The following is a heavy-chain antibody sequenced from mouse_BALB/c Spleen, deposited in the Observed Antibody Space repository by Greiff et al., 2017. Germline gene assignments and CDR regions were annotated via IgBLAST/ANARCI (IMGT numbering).Heavy chain of an antibody. CDR2: IDPSDSYT. Sequence: QVQLKQPGAELVKPGASVKLSCKASGYTFTSYWMHWVKQRPGQGLEWIGEIDPSDSYTNYNQKFKGKATLTVDKSSSTAYMQLSSLTSEDSAVYYCARQLGLPNYFDYWGQGTTLTVSS. V-gene: IGHV1-69*02. CDR3: ARQLGLPNYFDY. D-gene: IGHD3-1*01. J-gene: IGHJ2*01. CDR1: GYTFTSYW.